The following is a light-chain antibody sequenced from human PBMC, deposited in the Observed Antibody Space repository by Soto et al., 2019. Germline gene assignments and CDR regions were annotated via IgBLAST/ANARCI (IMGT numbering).Light chain of an antibody. CDR2: EVT. V-gene: IGLV2-14*01. J-gene: IGLJ3*02. CDR1: SSDVGGYNY. CDR3: NSYTSSSSWV. Sequence: QSVLTQPASVSGSPGQSITISCTGISSDVGGYNYVSWYQQHPGKAPKLMIYEVTNRPSGVSNRFSGSKSGNTASLPISGLQAEDEADYYCNSYTSSSSWVFGGGTKVTVL.